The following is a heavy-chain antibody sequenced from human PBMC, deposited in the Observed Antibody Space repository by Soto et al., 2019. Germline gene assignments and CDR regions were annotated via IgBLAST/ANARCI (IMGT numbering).Heavy chain of an antibody. CDR1: GFTFSSYA. Sequence: GGSLRLSCAASGFTFSSYAMSWVRQAPGKGLEWVSAISGSGGSTYYADSVKGRFTISRDNSKNTLYLQMSSLRAEDTAVYYCAEDRRFQWPRLGYFDYWGQGTLVTVSS. V-gene: IGHV3-23*01. D-gene: IGHD6-19*01. J-gene: IGHJ4*02. CDR3: AEDRRFQWPRLGYFDY. CDR2: ISGSGGST.